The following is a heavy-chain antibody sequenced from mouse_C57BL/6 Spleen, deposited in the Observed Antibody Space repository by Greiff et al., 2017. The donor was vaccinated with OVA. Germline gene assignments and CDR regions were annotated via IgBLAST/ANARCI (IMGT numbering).Heavy chain of an antibody. CDR3: ARPRDYAMDY. J-gene: IGHJ4*01. CDR1: GYTFTSYW. V-gene: IGHV1-64*01. CDR2: IHPNSGST. Sequence: QVQLQQPGAELVKPGASVKLSCKASGYTFTSYWMHWVKQRPGQGLEWIGMIHPNSGSTNYNEKFKSKATLTVDKSSSTAYMQLSSLTSEDAAVYYCARPRDYAMDYWGQGTSVTVSS.